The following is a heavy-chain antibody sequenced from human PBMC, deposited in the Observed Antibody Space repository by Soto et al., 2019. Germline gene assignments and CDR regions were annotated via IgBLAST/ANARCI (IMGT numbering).Heavy chain of an antibody. V-gene: IGHV3-73*01. CDR3: SRKLTFGGVIGQGGGDY. D-gene: IGHD3-16*02. CDR2: IRSKAKNYAT. J-gene: IGHJ4*02. Sequence: EVQLVESGGGLVQPGGSLKLSCAASGFTFSGSAMHWVRQASGKGLEWVGRIRSKAKNYATAYAASVKGRFTISRDDSKNRAYLKMNSLKAEDTAVYYGSRKLTFGGVIGQGGGDYWGQGTLVTVSS. CDR1: GFTFSGSA.